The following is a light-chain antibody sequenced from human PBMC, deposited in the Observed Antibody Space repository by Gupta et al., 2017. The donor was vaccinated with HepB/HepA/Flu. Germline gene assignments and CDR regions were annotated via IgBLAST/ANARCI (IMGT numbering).Light chain of an antibody. Sequence: DIQMTQSPSSVSASVGDRVTITCRASQGISRWLAWYQQKPGKSPQLLIYGASTLRSGVPSTFSGSGSGTDFTLTISSLQPEDFATYFCQQGKNLPITFGRGTKVDMK. V-gene: IGKV1-12*01. CDR2: GAS. CDR1: QGISRW. CDR3: QQGKNLPIT. J-gene: IGKJ4*01.